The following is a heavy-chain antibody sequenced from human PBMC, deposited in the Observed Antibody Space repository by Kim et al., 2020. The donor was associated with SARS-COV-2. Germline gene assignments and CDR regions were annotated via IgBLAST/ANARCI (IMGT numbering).Heavy chain of an antibody. CDR2: MNTDSGNT. CDR1: GYTFTSYD. V-gene: IGHV1-8*01. Sequence: ASVKVSCTASGYTFTSYDINWVRQATGQGLEWMGWMNTDSGNTGHAQKFQGRVTMTTDISINTVYMELSGLTFEDTAIYFCARGRDGYNSRYWGQGTLVT. CDR3: ARGRDGYNSRY. D-gene: IGHD5-12*01. J-gene: IGHJ4*02.